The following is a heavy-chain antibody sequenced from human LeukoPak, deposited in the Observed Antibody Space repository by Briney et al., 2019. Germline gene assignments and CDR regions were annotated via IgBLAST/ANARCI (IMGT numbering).Heavy chain of an antibody. D-gene: IGHD5-24*01. CDR2: IYTSGST. CDR3: ARDLFWGGYNYNYYYYYYMDV. CDR1: GGSISSSSYY. V-gene: IGHV4-61*02. J-gene: IGHJ6*03. Sequence: TSESLSLTCTVSGGSISSSSYYWSWIRQPAGKGLEWIGRIYTSGSTNYNPSLKSRVTMSVDTSKNQFSLKLSSVTAADTAVYYCARDLFWGGYNYNYYYYYYMDVWGKGTTVTISS.